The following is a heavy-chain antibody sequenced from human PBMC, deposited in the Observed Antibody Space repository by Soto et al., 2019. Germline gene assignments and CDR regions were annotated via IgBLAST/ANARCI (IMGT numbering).Heavy chain of an antibody. CDR2: IIPIFETA. V-gene: IGHV1-69*01. CDR1: GDSLSSYA. J-gene: IGHJ4*02. CDR3: AASDSSSWQHDY. D-gene: IGHD6-13*01. Sequence: QVQLLQSGAEMKKPGSSVKVSCKVSGDSLSSYAISWVRQAPGEGLEWVGGIIPIFETANYAQNFQGRVTITAVESTTTAYLEVTRLRPQDTAVFYCAASDSSSWQHDYWGQGTLITVSS.